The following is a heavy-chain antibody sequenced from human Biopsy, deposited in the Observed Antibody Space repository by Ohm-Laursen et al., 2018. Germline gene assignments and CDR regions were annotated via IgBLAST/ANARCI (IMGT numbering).Heavy chain of an antibody. CDR2: ISWNSGSI. CDR3: AKDRRAVAGYDAFDI. Sequence: SLRLSCAASGFTFDDYAMHWVRQAPGKGLEWVSGISWNSGSIGYADSVKGRFTISRDNAKNSLYLQMNSLRAEDTALYYCAKDRRAVAGYDAFDIWGQETMVTVSS. V-gene: IGHV3-9*01. CDR1: GFTFDDYA. J-gene: IGHJ3*02. D-gene: IGHD6-19*01.